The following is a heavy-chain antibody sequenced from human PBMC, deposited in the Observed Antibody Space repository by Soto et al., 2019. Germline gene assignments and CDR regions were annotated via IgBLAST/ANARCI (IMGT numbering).Heavy chain of an antibody. Sequence: GESLKISCXAFAYDFSTFCIAWVRQIPGRGLEWMGVIYPDDSDVTYSPSFQGQVTISVDKSMPPAYLHWSSLRASDTATYYCARHRNAGWFDHWGQGTPVTVSS. V-gene: IGHV5-51*01. CDR2: IYPDDSDV. J-gene: IGHJ5*02. CDR3: ARHRNAGWFDH. CDR1: AYDFSTFC.